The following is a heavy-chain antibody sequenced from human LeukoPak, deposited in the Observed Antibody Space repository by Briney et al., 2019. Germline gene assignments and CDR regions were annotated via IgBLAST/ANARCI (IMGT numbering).Heavy chain of an antibody. CDR3: AREFQNRGYYDSSGPAY. V-gene: IGHV1-69*05. CDR2: IIPIFGTA. CDR1: GGTFSSYA. J-gene: IGHJ4*02. Sequence: SVKVSCKASGGTFSSYAISWVRQAPGQGLEWMGGIIPIFGTANYAQKFQGRVTITTDESTSTAYMELSSLRSEDTAVYYCAREFQNRGYYDSSGPAYWGQGTPVTVSS. D-gene: IGHD3-22*01.